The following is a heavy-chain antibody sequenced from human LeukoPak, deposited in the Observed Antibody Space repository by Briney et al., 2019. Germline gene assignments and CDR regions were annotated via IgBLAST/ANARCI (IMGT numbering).Heavy chain of an antibody. J-gene: IGHJ3*01. CDR2: INQDGSEK. CDR1: GFAISSSW. D-gene: IGHD1-1*01. V-gene: IGHV3-7*01. Sequence: GGSLRLSCVVSGFAISSSWMTWVRQVPGEGLEWVANINQDGSEKHYVDSVRGRFSISRDNARDSLYLQMNSLGDTAVYYCAREPGLGYAFDVWGQGTKVTVSS. CDR3: AREPGLGYAFDV.